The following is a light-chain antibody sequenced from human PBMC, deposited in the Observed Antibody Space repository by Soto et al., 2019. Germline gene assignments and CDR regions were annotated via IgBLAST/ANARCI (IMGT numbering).Light chain of an antibody. J-gene: IGKJ2*01. CDR1: QSVSSSY. V-gene: IGKV3-20*01. Sequence: EIVLTQSPGTLSLSPGERATLSCRASQSVSSSYLAWYQQKPGQAPRLLIYGASSRATGIPDRFSGSGSGTDFTLTISRLVHEDFAVYYCQQYGTSPPYTFGQGTKLEIK. CDR2: GAS. CDR3: QQYGTSPPYT.